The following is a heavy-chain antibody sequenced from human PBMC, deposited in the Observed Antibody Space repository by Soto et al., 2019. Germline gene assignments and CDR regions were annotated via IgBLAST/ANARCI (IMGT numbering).Heavy chain of an antibody. V-gene: IGHV4-59*01. CDR1: GGSISSYY. CDR2: IYYSGST. J-gene: IGHJ6*02. Sequence: TLSLTCTVSGGSISSYYWSWIRQPPGKGLGWIGYIYYSGSTNYNPSLKSRVTISVDTSKNQFSLKLSSVTAADTAVYYCAASRYCSGGSCYSTRFYYYYGMDVWGQGTTVTVSS. D-gene: IGHD2-15*01. CDR3: AASRYCSGGSCYSTRFYYYYGMDV.